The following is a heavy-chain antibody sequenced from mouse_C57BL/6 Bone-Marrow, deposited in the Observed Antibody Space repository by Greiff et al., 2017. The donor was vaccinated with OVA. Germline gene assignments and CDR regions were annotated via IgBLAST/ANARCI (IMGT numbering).Heavy chain of an antibody. Sequence: EVHLVESGEGLVKPGGSLKLSCAASGFTFSSYAMSWVRQTPEKRLAWVAYISSGGDYIYYADPVKGRFTISRDNARNTLYLKISSLKSEDTAMYYCTRDGADDYDRVPRFAHWGQGTLVTVAA. CDR1: GFTFSSYA. CDR2: ISSGGDYI. CDR3: TRDGADDYDRVPRFAH. V-gene: IGHV5-9-1*02. J-gene: IGHJ3*01. D-gene: IGHD2-4*01.